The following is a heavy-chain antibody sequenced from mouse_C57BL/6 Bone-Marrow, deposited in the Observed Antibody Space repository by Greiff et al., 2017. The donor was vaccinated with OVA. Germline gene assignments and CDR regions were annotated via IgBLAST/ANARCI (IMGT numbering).Heavy chain of an antibody. CDR1: GYTFTSYW. CDR2: IHPNSGST. Sequence: VQLQQPGAELVKPGASVKLSCKASGYTFTSYWMHWVKQRPGQGLEWIGMIHPNSGSTNYNEKFKSKATLTVDKSSSTAYMLLCSLSSEVSAVYYCARRYYGSSYVGFDVWGTGTTVTVSS. V-gene: IGHV1-64*01. D-gene: IGHD1-1*01. CDR3: ARRYYGSSYVGFDV. J-gene: IGHJ1*03.